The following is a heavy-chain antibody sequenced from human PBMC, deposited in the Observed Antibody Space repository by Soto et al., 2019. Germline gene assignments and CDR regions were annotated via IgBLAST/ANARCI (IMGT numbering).Heavy chain of an antibody. Sequence: QVQLQESGPGLVKPSGTLSLTCAVSSGSISSSNWWSWVRQPPGKGLEWIGEIYHNGSTNYNPSLKSRVPISVDKSKNQSSLKLSSVTAADTAVYYCARAGHDYSNYWFDPWGQGTLVTVSS. D-gene: IGHD4-4*01. CDR2: IYHNGST. J-gene: IGHJ5*02. CDR1: SGSISSSNW. V-gene: IGHV4-4*02. CDR3: ARAGHDYSNYWFDP.